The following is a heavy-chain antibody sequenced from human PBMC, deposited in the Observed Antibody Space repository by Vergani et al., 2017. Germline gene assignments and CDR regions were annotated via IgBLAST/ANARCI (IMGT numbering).Heavy chain of an antibody. V-gene: IGHV3-11*04. CDR1: GFKFSDHY. J-gene: IGHJ6*02. D-gene: IGHD1-1*01. CDR2: ISPGASTV. Sequence: LEESGGGSVKPGGSLRLSCAASGFKFSDHYMSWIRQAPGKGLEWVSHISPGASTVSYTDSVTGGLTVSRDNDNNSLTLDMTTLRVEDTAVYYCAKNPGISTTRHYYAMDVWGQGTTVTVSS. CDR3: AKNPGISTTRHYYAMDV.